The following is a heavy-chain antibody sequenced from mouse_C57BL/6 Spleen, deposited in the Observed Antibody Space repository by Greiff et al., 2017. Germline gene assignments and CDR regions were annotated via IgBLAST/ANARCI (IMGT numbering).Heavy chain of an antibody. CDR2: IDPNSGGP. Sequence: QVQLQQPGAELVKPGASVKLSCKASGYTFTSYWMHWVKQRPGRGLEWIGRIDPNSGGPKYNEKFKCKATLTVDTPSSTAYMQLSSLTSADAAVSDCSRVGYDVYRGFDYWGQGTTLTVSS. J-gene: IGHJ2*01. CDR3: SRVGYDVYRGFDY. D-gene: IGHD2-3*01. CDR1: GYTFTSYW. V-gene: IGHV1-72*01.